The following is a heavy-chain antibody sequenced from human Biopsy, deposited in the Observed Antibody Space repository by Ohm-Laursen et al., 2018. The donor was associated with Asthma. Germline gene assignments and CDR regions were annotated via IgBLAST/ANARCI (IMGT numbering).Heavy chain of an antibody. CDR3: AKDRVAGRSYYFDY. D-gene: IGHD6-13*01. CDR2: ILFDGRKI. V-gene: IGHV3-30*18. Sequence: SLRLSCSASGFNFHNYGMNWVRRAPGKGLEWVAQILFDGRKINYPDSVKGRFTISRDNSKNMVYLQMNSLRPEDTAVYYCAKDRVAGRSYYFDYWGQGSLVSVSP. CDR1: GFNFHNYG. J-gene: IGHJ4*02.